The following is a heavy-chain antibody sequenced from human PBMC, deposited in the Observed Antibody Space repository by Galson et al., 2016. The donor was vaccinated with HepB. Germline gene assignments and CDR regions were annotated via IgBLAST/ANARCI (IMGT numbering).Heavy chain of an antibody. V-gene: IGHV3-23*01. CDR2: TSGGGGST. Sequence: CAASGFTFSNYAVSWVRQAPGKGLEWVSRTSGGGGSTHYADSVKGRFTISRENSKNTLYLQMNSLRAEDTAAYYCAKETYYDFLSGYYSNYYYGVDAWGQGTTVTVSS. CDR1: GFTFSNYA. CDR3: AKETYYDFLSGYYSNYYYGVDA. D-gene: IGHD3-3*01. J-gene: IGHJ6*02.